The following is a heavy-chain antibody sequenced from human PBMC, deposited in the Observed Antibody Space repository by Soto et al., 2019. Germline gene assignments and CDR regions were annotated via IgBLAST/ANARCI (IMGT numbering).Heavy chain of an antibody. J-gene: IGHJ4*02. V-gene: IGHV1-69*13. CDR3: ARDNYYDSSGYPASFDY. CDR1: GGTFSSYA. Sequence: GPSVKVSCKASGGTFSSYAIRWVRQAPGQGLEWMGGIIPIFGTANYAQKFQGRVTITADESTSTAYMELSSLRSEDTAVYYCARDNYYDSSGYPASFDYWGQGTLVTVS. D-gene: IGHD3-22*01. CDR2: IIPIFGTA.